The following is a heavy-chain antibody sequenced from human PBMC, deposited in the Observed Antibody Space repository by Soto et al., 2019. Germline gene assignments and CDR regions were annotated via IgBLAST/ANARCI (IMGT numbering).Heavy chain of an antibody. D-gene: IGHD6-13*01. V-gene: IGHV4-59*01. CDR1: GGSISSYY. CDR3: ARGTLPRSYSSRTEDYYYYGMDV. Sequence: QVQLQESGPGLVKPSETLSLTCTVSGGSISSYYWSWIRQPPGKGLEWIGYIYYSGSTNYNPSLKSRVTISVDTSKNQFALKLSSVTAADTAVYYCARGTLPRSYSSRTEDYYYYGMDVWGQGTTVTVSS. J-gene: IGHJ6*02. CDR2: IYYSGST.